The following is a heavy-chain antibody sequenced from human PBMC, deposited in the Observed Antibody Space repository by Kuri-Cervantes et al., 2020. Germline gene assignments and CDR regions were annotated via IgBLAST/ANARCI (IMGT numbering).Heavy chain of an antibody. Sequence: GGSLRLSCAASGFTFSSYGMHWVRQAPGKGLEWVAVISYDGSNKYYADSVKGRFTISRDNSKNTLYLQMNSLRAEDTAVYYCARDRVVPAFESLMDWAKYYYYGMDVWGQGTTVTVSS. CDR2: ISYDGSNK. CDR3: ARDRVVPAFESLMDWAKYYYYGMDV. J-gene: IGHJ6*02. CDR1: GFTFSSYG. D-gene: IGHD2-2*01. V-gene: IGHV3-30*03.